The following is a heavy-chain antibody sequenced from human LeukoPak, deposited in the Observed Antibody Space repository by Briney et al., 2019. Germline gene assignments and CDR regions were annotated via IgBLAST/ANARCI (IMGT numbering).Heavy chain of an antibody. CDR1: GYSFTRYW. Sequence: GSLEISWRGSGYSFTRYWIGWVRQMPGKGLEGMGIIYLGDSDTRYSPSFQGQITIPADKSISTAYLQWRSLKASDPAMYYCARPRVRGVYYFDYWGQGTLVTVSS. CDR3: ARPRVRGVYYFDY. V-gene: IGHV5-51*01. J-gene: IGHJ4*02. CDR2: IYLGDSDT. D-gene: IGHD3-10*01.